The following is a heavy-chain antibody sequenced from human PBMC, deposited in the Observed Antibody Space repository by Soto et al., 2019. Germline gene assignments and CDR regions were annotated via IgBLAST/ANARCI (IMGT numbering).Heavy chain of an antibody. V-gene: IGHV3-30*18. D-gene: IGHD1-26*01. CDR1: GFTFSSYG. Sequence: GGSLRLSCAASGFTFSSYGMHWVRQAPGKGLEWVAVISYDGSNKYYADSVKGRFTISRDNSKNTLYLQMNSLRAEDTAVYYCAKDRIVGSLPDYWGQGTLVTVSS. CDR3: AKDRIVGSLPDY. J-gene: IGHJ4*02. CDR2: ISYDGSNK.